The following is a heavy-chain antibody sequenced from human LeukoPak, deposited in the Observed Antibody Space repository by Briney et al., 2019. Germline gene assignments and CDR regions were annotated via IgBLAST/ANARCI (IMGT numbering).Heavy chain of an antibody. CDR3: ARTSSSWRGYYYYYGMAV. Sequence: SETLSLTCTVSGGSVSSGSYYWSWIRQPPGKGLEWIGYIYYSGSTNYNPSLKSRVTISVDTSKNQFSLKLSSVTAADTAVYYCARTSSSWRGYYYYYGMAVWGQGTTVTGSS. CDR1: GGSVSSGSYY. D-gene: IGHD6-13*01. CDR2: IYYSGST. J-gene: IGHJ6*02. V-gene: IGHV4-61*01.